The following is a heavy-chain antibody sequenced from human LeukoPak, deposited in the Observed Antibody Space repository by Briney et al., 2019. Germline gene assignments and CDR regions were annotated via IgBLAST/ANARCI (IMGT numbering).Heavy chain of an antibody. CDR3: AREYYYGSGSYYGY. Sequence: SETLSLTCTVSGGSISNYYWSWIRQPPGKGLEWIGYINYSGSTNFNPSLKSRVTISVDTSKNQFSLKLSSVTAADTAVYYCAREYYYGSGSYYGYWGQGTLVTVSS. D-gene: IGHD3-10*01. J-gene: IGHJ4*02. CDR2: INYSGST. CDR1: GGSISNYY. V-gene: IGHV4-59*01.